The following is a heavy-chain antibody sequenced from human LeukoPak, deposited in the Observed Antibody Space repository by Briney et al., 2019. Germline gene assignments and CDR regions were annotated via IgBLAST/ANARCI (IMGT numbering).Heavy chain of an antibody. CDR2: SNTGNGDT. J-gene: IGHJ4*02. CDR3: ARSKSAWDPLDY. D-gene: IGHD1-26*01. CDR1: GYTFTTYA. Sequence: GASVKVSCKASGYTFTTYAVHWVRQAPGQRLEWMGWSNTGNGDTKYSQEFQGRVTITRDTSASTAYMELSSLRSEDMAVYFCARSKSAWDPLDYWGQGTLVTVSS. V-gene: IGHV1-3*02.